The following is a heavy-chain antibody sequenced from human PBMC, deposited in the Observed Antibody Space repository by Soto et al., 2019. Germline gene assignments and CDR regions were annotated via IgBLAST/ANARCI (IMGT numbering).Heavy chain of an antibody. J-gene: IGHJ4*02. CDR3: ARGLYSSGWYYYFDY. V-gene: IGHV4-59*01. D-gene: IGHD6-19*01. Sequence: SETLSLTCTVSRSSISSYYWSWIRQPPGKGLEWIGYIYYSGSTNYNPSLKSRVTISVDTSKNQFSLKLSSVTAADTAVYYCARGLYSSGWYYYFDYWGQGTLVTVSS. CDR2: IYYSGST. CDR1: RSSISSYY.